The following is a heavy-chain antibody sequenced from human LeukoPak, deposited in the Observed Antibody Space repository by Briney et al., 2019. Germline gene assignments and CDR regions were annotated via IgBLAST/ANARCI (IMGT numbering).Heavy chain of an antibody. V-gene: IGHV1-18*04. CDR3: ARRELLWFGEFAAGMDV. CDR1: GYTLTSYG. D-gene: IGHD3-10*01. J-gene: IGHJ6*04. Sequence: ASVKVSCKASGYTLTSYGISWVRQAPGQGLEWMGWISAYNGNTNYAQKLQGRVTMTTDTSTSTAYMELRSLRSDDTAVYYCARRELLWFGEFAAGMDVWGKGTTVTVSS. CDR2: ISAYNGNT.